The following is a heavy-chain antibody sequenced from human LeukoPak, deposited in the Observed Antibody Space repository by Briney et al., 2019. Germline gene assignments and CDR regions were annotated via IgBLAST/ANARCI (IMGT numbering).Heavy chain of an antibody. CDR3: ARDLLEWELPFDY. Sequence: GGSLRLSCAASGFTFSDYYMSWIRQAPGKGLEWVSYISSSGSTIYYADSVKGRFTISRDNAKNSLYLQMNSLRAEDTAVYYCARDLLEWELPFDYWGQGTLVIVSS. CDR1: GFTFSDYY. V-gene: IGHV3-11*04. CDR2: ISSSGSTI. J-gene: IGHJ4*02. D-gene: IGHD1-26*01.